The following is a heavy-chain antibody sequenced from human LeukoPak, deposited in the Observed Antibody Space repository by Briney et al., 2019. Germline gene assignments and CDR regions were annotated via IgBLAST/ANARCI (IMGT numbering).Heavy chain of an antibody. Sequence: PGGSLRLSCAASGFTFSSDSMNWVRQAPGKGLEWVSSISSSSSYIYYADSVKGRFTISRDNAKNSLYLQMNSLRAEDTAVYYCASGIAVADAFDIWGQGTMVTVSS. CDR2: ISSSSSYI. J-gene: IGHJ3*02. D-gene: IGHD6-19*01. V-gene: IGHV3-21*01. CDR3: ASGIAVADAFDI. CDR1: GFTFSSDS.